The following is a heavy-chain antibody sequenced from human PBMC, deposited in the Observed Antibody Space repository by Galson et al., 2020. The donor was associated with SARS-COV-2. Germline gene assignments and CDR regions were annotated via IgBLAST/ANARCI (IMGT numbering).Heavy chain of an antibody. Sequence: SVKVSCKASGYTFTDYYIHWVRQVPGQGLEWMGWINPKSGGTNYAQKFEGRVTMTRDTSITTAYMELSRLRADDTAVYYCARLRYYDVLTGYIVDVWGQGTMVTVAS. J-gene: IGHJ6*02. D-gene: IGHD3-9*01. V-gene: IGHV1-2*02. CDR2: INPKSGGT. CDR1: GYTFTDYY. CDR3: ARLRYYDVLTGYIVDV.